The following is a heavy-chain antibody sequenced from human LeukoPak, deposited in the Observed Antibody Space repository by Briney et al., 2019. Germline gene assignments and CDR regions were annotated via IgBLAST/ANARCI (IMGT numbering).Heavy chain of an antibody. CDR3: ARGGGIQLWLRGFDY. V-gene: IGHV4-34*01. CDR1: GGSFSGYY. J-gene: IGHJ4*02. CDR2: INHSGST. Sequence: SETLSLTCAVYGGSFSGYYWSWIRQPPGKGLEWIGEINHSGSTNYNPSLTSRGTISVDTSKNQFSLKLSSVTAADTAVYYCARGGGIQLWLRGFDYWGQGTLVTVSS. D-gene: IGHD5-18*01.